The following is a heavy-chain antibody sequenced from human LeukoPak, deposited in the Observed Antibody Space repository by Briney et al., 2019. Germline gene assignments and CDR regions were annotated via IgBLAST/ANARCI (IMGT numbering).Heavy chain of an antibody. Sequence: ASVKVSCKAPGYTFTSYGISWVRQAPGQGLEWMGWISAYNGNTNYAQKLQGRVTMTTDTSTSTAYMELRSLRSDDTAVYYRARVFVAGTFDYWGQGTLVTVSS. V-gene: IGHV1-18*01. D-gene: IGHD6-19*01. CDR3: ARVFVAGTFDY. CDR1: GYTFTSYG. CDR2: ISAYNGNT. J-gene: IGHJ4*02.